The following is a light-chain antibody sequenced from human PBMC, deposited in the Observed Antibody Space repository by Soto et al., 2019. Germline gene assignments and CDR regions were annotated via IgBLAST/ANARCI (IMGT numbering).Light chain of an antibody. V-gene: IGKV1-17*01. CDR3: LQHNSYPFT. J-gene: IGKJ3*01. Sequence: DIQMTQSPSSLSASVGDRVTITCRASQDIRSDLGWFQQKPGKAPKRLIYAASTLESGVPSRFSGSRSGTEFTLTISSLQPEDFATYYCLQHNSYPFTFGPGTKVDIE. CDR2: AAS. CDR1: QDIRSD.